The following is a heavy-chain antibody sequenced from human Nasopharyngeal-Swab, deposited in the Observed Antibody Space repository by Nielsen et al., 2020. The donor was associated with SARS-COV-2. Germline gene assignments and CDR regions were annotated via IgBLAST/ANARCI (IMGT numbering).Heavy chain of an antibody. Sequence: ASVNVSCKASGYTFTAYAVHWLRQAPGQRPEWMGWINAGTGNTDFSQKFQGRVTITRDAAANTVYMELSSLKSQDTAVYYCARGGGRLRFLEWLLSYFDYWGQGTLVTVSS. V-gene: IGHV1-3*01. CDR1: GYTFTAYA. CDR3: ARGGGRLRFLEWLLSYFDY. CDR2: INAGTGNT. D-gene: IGHD3-3*01. J-gene: IGHJ4*02.